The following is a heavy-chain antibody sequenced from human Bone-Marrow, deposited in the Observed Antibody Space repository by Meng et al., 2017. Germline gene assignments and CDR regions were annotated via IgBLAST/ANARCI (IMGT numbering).Heavy chain of an antibody. Sequence: SQTLSLTCAVYGGSFSGYYWSWIRQPPGKGLEWIGEINHSGSTNYNPSLKSRVTISVDTSKNQFSLKLSSVTAADTAVYYCAHAAAGNFDYWGQGTLVTVSS. J-gene: IGHJ4*02. V-gene: IGHV4-34*01. CDR3: AHAAAGNFDY. CDR1: GGSFSGYY. CDR2: INHSGST. D-gene: IGHD6-13*01.